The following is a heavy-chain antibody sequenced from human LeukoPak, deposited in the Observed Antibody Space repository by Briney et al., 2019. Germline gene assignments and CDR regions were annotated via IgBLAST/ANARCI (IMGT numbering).Heavy chain of an antibody. D-gene: IGHD1-14*01. CDR2: IYNSGT. CDR1: GGSISNNY. V-gene: IGHV4-4*07. J-gene: IGHJ6*02. CDR3: ARDLNL. Sequence: PSETLSLTCTVSGGSISNNYWGWIRQPAGKGLEWIGRIYNSGTTSNPSLKSRVTMSVDMSKNQFSLKLGSVTAADTAVYCCARDLNLWGQGTTVTVSS.